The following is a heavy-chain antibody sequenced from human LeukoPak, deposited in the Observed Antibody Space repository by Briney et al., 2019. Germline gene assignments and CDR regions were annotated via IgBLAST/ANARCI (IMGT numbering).Heavy chain of an antibody. Sequence: GGSLRLSCAASGLPFSNYGMHWVRQAPGKGLEWVAVISYDGSNKYYADSVKGRFTISRDNSKNTLYLQMNSLRAEDTAVYYCAAPPQSGSCGYWGQGTLVTVSS. V-gene: IGHV3-30*19. CDR1: GLPFSNYG. CDR2: ISYDGSNK. D-gene: IGHD1-26*01. CDR3: AAPPQSGSCGY. J-gene: IGHJ4*02.